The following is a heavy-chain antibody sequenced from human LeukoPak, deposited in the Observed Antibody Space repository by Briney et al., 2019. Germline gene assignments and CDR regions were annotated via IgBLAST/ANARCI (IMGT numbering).Heavy chain of an antibody. J-gene: IGHJ5*02. CDR1: GGSISSGGYS. Sequence: SETLSLTCAVSGGSISSGGYSWSWIRQPPGKGLEWIGYIYYSGSTYYNPSLKSRVTISVDTSKNQFSLKLSSVTAADTAVYYCARLRGVSGSGFDPWGQGTLVTVSS. CDR2: IYYSGST. D-gene: IGHD5-12*01. CDR3: ARLRGVSGSGFDP. V-gene: IGHV4-31*11.